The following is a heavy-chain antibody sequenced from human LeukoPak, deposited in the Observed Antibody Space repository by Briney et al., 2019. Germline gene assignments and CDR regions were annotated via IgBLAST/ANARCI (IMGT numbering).Heavy chain of an antibody. CDR2: TIGTGDSK. V-gene: IGHV3-23*01. CDR3: ASLYNDYGDY. J-gene: IGHJ4*02. D-gene: IGHD5-24*01. Sequence: GGSLGLSCAASGFTFRNYGMSWVRQAPGKGMEWVSGTIGTGDSKFYADPVKGRFTISRDNSRNTLYLHMNSLRVDDTAVYYCASLYNDYGDYWGQGALVTVSS. CDR1: GFTFRNYG.